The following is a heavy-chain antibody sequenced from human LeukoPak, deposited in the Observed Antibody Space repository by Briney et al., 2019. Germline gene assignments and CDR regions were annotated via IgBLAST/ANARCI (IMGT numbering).Heavy chain of an antibody. D-gene: IGHD6-13*01. CDR1: GGSISSSSYY. CDR2: IYYSGST. V-gene: IGHV4-39*01. J-gene: IGHJ5*02. Sequence: SETLSLTCTVSGGSISSSSYYWGWIPQPPGKGLEWVVSIYYSGSTYYSPSLKRRVTISVDTSKNQCSLKLSSVTAADTAVYYCARQSSIAAVDNWFDPWGQGTLVTVSS. CDR3: ARQSSIAAVDNWFDP.